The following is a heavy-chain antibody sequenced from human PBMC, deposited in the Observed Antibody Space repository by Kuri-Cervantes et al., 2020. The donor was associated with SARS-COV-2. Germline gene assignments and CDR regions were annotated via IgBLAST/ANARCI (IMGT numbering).Heavy chain of an antibody. V-gene: IGHV4-34*01. J-gene: IGHJ4*02. CDR2: INHSGST. CDR3: ARAWGY. D-gene: IGHD3-16*01. CDR1: GGSFSGYY. Sequence: SQTLSLTCAVYGGSFSGYYWRWIRQTPGKGLEWIGEINHSGSTNSNPSPKSRVTISVDTSKNQFSLKLSSVNAADTAVYGYARAWGYWGQGTLVTVSS.